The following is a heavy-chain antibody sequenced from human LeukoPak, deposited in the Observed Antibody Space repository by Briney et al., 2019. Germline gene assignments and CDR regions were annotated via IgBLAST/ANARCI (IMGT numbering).Heavy chain of an antibody. CDR2: IYYNGST. J-gene: IGHJ3*02. CDR3: VRDRGYRYGYYAFDI. V-gene: IGHV4-59*02. CDR1: GDSVRSYY. Sequence: SETLSLTCTVSGDSVRSYYWSWIRQPPGKGLEWIGFIYYNGSTNYNPSLKSRVTISLDTPKNQFSLKLRSVTAADTAVYYCVRDRGYRYGYYAFDIWGQGTMVTVSS. D-gene: IGHD5-18*01.